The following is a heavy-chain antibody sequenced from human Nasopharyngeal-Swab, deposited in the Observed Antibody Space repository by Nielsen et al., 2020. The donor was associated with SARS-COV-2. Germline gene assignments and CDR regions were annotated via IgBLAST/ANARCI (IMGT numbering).Heavy chain of an antibody. CDR3: ARDKERAGYSSGWYGF. V-gene: IGHV3-33*07. D-gene: IGHD6-19*01. CDR1: GCTSRNDS. J-gene: IGHJ4*02. Sequence: CSAASGCTSRNDSIYLGQEAPGEVQEWVAVIWYYGSNKYSEDFVKSRFTISRDNSKNTLYLHMNSLSAEDTAVYYCARDKERAGYSSGWYGFGGQGTLVTVSS. CDR2: IWYYGSNK.